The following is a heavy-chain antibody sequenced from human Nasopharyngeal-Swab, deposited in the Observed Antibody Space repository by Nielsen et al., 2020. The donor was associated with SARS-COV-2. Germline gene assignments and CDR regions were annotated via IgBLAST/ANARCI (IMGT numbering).Heavy chain of an antibody. CDR3: AGEPLRFGEPAEDV. D-gene: IGHD3-10*01. V-gene: IGHV3-33*01. Sequence: VRQAPGKGLEWVAVIWYDGSNKYYADSVKGRFTISRDNSKNTLYLQMNSLRAEDTAVYYCAGEPLRFGEPAEDVWGKGTTVTVSS. J-gene: IGHJ6*04. CDR2: IWYDGSNK.